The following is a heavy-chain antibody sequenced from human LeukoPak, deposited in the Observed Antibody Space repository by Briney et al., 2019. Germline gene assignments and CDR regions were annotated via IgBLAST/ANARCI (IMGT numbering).Heavy chain of an antibody. CDR3: ARDPVRYNTAWKYYLNK. V-gene: IGHV3-30*03. Sequence: GGSLRLSCTASAFNLNSYTMHWVRQAPGKGLEWVALISHDGSDINYADSVKDRFSISRDNSKNTLFLQLSSLRPEDTALYYCARDPVRYNTAWKYYLNKWGQGTLVTVSS. CDR2: ISHDGSDI. CDR1: AFNLNSYT. D-gene: IGHD6-19*01. J-gene: IGHJ4*02.